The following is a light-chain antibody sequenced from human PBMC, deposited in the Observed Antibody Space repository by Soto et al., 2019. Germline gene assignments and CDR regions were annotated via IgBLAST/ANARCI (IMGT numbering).Light chain of an antibody. V-gene: IGKV1-5*01. CDR3: QQYNSYSVKA. J-gene: IGKJ2*01. Sequence: DIQMTQSPYTLSPSVGDRVSITCRASQSISGWLAWYQQKPGKAPKLLIYDASSLESGVPSRFSGSGSRTEFSLTISRLQPDDFATYYCQQYNSYSVKAFGQGTKVDIK. CDR1: QSISGW. CDR2: DAS.